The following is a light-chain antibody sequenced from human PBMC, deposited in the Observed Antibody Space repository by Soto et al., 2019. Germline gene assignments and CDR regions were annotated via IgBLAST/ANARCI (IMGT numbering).Light chain of an antibody. CDR2: GAS. CDR3: HHYGYGADT. CDR1: ASVRNNS. J-gene: IGKJ2*01. V-gene: IGKV3-20*01. Sequence: ELVSTQSPGTLSLSPGERATLSCRASASVRNNSLAWYQQHPGQAPRLLIFGASSRATGIPDRFTGSGSGADVSLTISRLEPEDSAVYFCHHYGYGADTFGQGTKLEIK.